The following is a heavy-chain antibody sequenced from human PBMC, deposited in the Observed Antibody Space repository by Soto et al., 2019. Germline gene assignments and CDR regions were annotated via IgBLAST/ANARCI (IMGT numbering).Heavy chain of an antibody. CDR1: GYTFTSYG. V-gene: IGHV1-18*01. CDR3: AREGIDYGSGSYPYWFDP. CDR2: ISAYNGNT. D-gene: IGHD3-10*01. J-gene: IGHJ5*02. Sequence: QVQLVQSGAEVKKPGASVKVSCKASGYTFTSYGISWVRQAPGQGLEWMGWISAYNGNTNYAQKLQGRVTMTTDTSTSTAYMALRSLRSDDTAVYYCAREGIDYGSGSYPYWFDPWGQGTLVTVSS.